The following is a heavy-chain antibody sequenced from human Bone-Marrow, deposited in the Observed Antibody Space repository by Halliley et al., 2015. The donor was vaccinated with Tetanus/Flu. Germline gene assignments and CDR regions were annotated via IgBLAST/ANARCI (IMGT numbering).Heavy chain of an antibody. Sequence: ICYSGGITNSSVSGKGRFASPRDNSKSTLYLQMNSLRAEDTAVYYCAKFRSSSTSAEDYFDDWGQGTQVTVSS. CDR2: ICYSGGIT. CDR3: AKFRSSSTSAEDYFDD. V-gene: IGHV3-23*01. D-gene: IGHD2-2*01. J-gene: IGHJ4*02.